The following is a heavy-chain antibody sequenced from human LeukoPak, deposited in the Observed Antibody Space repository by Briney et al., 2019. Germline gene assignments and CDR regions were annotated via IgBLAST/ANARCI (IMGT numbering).Heavy chain of an antibody. J-gene: IGHJ4*02. D-gene: IGHD4-11*01. V-gene: IGHV3-30*02. Sequence: PGGSLRLSCAASGFTFSSYGMHWVRQAPGKGLEWVALIWYDGSNKYYTDSVKGRLTISRDNSKNTLYLQMNSLRAEDTAVYYCARGATVTLDWGQGTLVTVSS. CDR3: ARGATVTLD. CDR1: GFTFSSYG. CDR2: IWYDGSNK.